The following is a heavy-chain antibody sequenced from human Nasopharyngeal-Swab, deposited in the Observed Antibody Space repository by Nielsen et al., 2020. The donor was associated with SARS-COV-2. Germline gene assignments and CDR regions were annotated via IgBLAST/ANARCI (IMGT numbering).Heavy chain of an antibody. CDR1: GGTFSSHA. CDR2: IIPIFGTA. J-gene: IGHJ5*02. D-gene: IGHD3-9*01. Sequence: SVKVSCKASGGTFSSHAISWVRQAPGQGLEWMGVIIPIFGTANYAQKFQGRVTITADESTSTAYMELSSLRSEDTAVYYCARDQGLLTGYMYNWFDPWGQGTRVTVSP. V-gene: IGHV1-69*13. CDR3: ARDQGLLTGYMYNWFDP.